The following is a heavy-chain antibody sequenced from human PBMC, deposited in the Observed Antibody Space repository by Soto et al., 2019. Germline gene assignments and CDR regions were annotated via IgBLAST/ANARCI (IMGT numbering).Heavy chain of an antibody. Sequence: EVQLLESGGGLVQPGGSLRLSCAASGFTFSSFAMSWVRQAPGKGLEWVSAIGSRGDSTYYADSVKGRFTISRDNSKNTLYMQMNSQRAEATAVYYCAKDLIYGYNSGRPFDSWGQGTLVTVSS. CDR2: IGSRGDST. CDR3: AKDLIYGYNSGRPFDS. CDR1: GFTFSSFA. V-gene: IGHV3-23*01. J-gene: IGHJ4*02. D-gene: IGHD6-19*01.